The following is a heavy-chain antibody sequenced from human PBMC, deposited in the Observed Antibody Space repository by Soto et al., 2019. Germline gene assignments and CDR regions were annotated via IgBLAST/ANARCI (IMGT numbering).Heavy chain of an antibody. CDR1: GGSNSSYY. CDR3: ARRYGYAFDI. D-gene: IGHD4-17*01. V-gene: IGHV4-59*01. J-gene: IGHJ3*02. Sequence: QVQLQESGPGLVKPSETLSLTCTVSGGSNSSYYWSWIRQPPGKGLEWIGYIYYSGSTNYNPSLKSRVTISVDTSKNQFSLKLSSVTAADTAVYYCARRYGYAFDIWGQGTMVTVSS. CDR2: IYYSGST.